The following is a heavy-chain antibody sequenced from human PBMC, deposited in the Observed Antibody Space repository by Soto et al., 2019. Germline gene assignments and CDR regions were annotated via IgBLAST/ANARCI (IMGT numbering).Heavy chain of an antibody. D-gene: IGHD2-15*01. V-gene: IGHV3-73*01. CDR1: GFTLSGFD. J-gene: IGHJ4*02. CDR3: TRRYCSGGGCYSDFDF. Sequence: GGSLRLSCAASGFTLSGFDIHWVRQASGEGLEWVGRIKTKVESYATELAASVKGRFTISRDDPKNTAYLQMSSLKTEDTAVYYCTRRYCSGGGCYSDFDFWGQGTLVTVSS. CDR2: IKTKVESYAT.